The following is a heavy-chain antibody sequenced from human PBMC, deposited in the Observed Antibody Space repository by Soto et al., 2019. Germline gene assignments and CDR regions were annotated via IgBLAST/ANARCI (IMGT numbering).Heavy chain of an antibody. CDR1: GGTFSSYA. Sequence: QVQLVQSGAEVKKPGSSVKVSCKASGGTFSSYAISWVRQAPGQGLEWMGGIIPIFGTANYAQKFQGRVTITADEYTSTAYMELSSLRSEDTAVYYCAARGHDRGEIVATITGYYGMDVWGQGTTVTVSS. J-gene: IGHJ6*02. D-gene: IGHD5-12*01. CDR2: IIPIFGTA. CDR3: AARGHDRGEIVATITGYYGMDV. V-gene: IGHV1-69*01.